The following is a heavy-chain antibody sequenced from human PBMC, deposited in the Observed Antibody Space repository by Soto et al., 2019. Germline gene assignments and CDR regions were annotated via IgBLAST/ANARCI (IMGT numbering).Heavy chain of an antibody. CDR1: GGSISSSNW. CDR3: ASVNDVSAYDFWSGYYGLAWFDP. Sequence: QVQLQESGPGLVKPSGTLSLTCAVSGGSISSSNWWSWVRQPPGKGLEWIGEIYHSGSTNYNPSHKSRVTTSVDQSKNRFSLQLSAVTAADTAVYYCASVNDVSAYDFWSGYYGLAWFDPWGQGTLVTVSS. CDR2: IYHSGST. J-gene: IGHJ5*02. D-gene: IGHD3-3*01. V-gene: IGHV4-4*02.